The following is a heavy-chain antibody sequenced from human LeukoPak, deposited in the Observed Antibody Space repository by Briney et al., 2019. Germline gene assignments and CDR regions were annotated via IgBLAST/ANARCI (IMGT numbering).Heavy chain of an antibody. D-gene: IGHD5-18*01. J-gene: IGHJ4*02. CDR2: INPSDGST. Sequence: GASAKVSCKPSGNTFTTYYMHWVRQAPGQGLEWMGIINPSDGSTSYAQKFQGRVTMTWDTSTSTVYMELSSLRSEDTAVYYCARGAQESWLGIWGQGTLVTVSS. CDR1: GNTFTTYY. CDR3: ARGAQESWLGI. V-gene: IGHV1-46*01.